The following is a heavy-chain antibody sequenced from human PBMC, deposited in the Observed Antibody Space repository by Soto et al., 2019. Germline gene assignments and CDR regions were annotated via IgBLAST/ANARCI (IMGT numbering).Heavy chain of an antibody. D-gene: IGHD2-15*01. V-gene: IGHV3-23*01. CDR1: GFTFSSYA. CDR3: AKRRGAGGHFDY. CDR2: VSIGGST. J-gene: IGHJ4*02. Sequence: DVQLLESGGGLVQPEGPLRLSCAASGFTFSSYAMGWVRQGPGKGLEWVAVVSIGGSTHYAHSVRGRFTISRDNSKNTLSLQMNSLTAEDTDVYFCAKRRGAGGHFDYWGQGALVTVSS.